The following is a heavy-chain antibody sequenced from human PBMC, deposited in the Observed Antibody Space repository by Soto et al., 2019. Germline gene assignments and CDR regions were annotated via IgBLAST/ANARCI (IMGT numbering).Heavy chain of an antibody. CDR1: GFTFSNAW. J-gene: IGHJ4*02. V-gene: IGHV3-15*01. D-gene: IGHD2-15*01. CDR2: IKSKTDGGTT. Sequence: GSLRLSCAASGFTFSNAWMSWVRQAPGKGLEWVGRIKSKTDGGTTDYAAPVKGRFTISRDDSKNTLYLQMNSLKTGDTAVYYCTTPRYCSGGSCYLFDYWGQGTLVTVSS. CDR3: TTPRYCSGGSCYLFDY.